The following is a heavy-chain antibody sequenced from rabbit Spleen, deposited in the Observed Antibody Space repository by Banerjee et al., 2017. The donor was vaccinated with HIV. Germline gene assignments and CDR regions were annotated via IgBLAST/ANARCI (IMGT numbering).Heavy chain of an antibody. V-gene: IGHV1S45*01. CDR3: ARDSGSSFSSYGMDL. CDR1: GFDLSNGYD. Sequence: QEQLEESGGGLVKPGASLTLTCKASGFDLSNGYDMCWVRQAPGEGLVWIACINSSTAKSVDATWAKGAFIISKTASTTVVLQMTSLTAADTATYFCARDSGSSFSSYGMDLWGPGTLVTVS. J-gene: IGHJ6*01. D-gene: IGHD4-2*01. CDR2: INSSTAKS.